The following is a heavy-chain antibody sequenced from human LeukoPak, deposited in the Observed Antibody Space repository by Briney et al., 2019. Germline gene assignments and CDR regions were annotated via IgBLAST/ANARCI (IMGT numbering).Heavy chain of an antibody. CDR3: ARDRSPGGYPDY. CDR1: GFTVSSNY. J-gene: IGHJ4*02. D-gene: IGHD1-26*01. CDR2: IWYDGTNK. V-gene: IGHV3-33*08. Sequence: GGSLRLSCAASGFTVSSNYMSWVRQAPGKGLEWVAVIWYDGTNKYYADSVKGRFTISRDNSKNTLYLQMNTLRAEDTAVYYCARDRSPGGYPDYWGQGILVTVSS.